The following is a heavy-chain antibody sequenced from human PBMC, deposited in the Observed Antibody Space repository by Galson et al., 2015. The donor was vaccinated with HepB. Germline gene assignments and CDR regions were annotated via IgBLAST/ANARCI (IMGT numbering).Heavy chain of an antibody. CDR2: ISGSGGST. CDR1: GFTFSSYA. CDR3: AKDSPDYYGSGSYYQTYGMDV. V-gene: IGHV3-23*01. J-gene: IGHJ6*02. D-gene: IGHD3-10*01. Sequence: LRLSCAASGFTFSSYAMSWVRQAPGKGLEWVSAISGSGGSTYYADSVKGRFTISRDNSKNTLYLQMNSLRAEDTAVYYCAKDSPDYYGSGSYYQTYGMDVWGQGTTVTVSS.